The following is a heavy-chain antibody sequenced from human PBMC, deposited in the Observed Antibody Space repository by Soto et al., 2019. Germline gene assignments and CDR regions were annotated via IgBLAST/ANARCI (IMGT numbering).Heavy chain of an antibody. CDR3: AALVGATEIDY. Sequence: SGKVSCKASGFAFTSSAVQWVRQARGQRLEWIGWIVVGSGNTNYAQKFQERVTITRDMSTSTAYMELSSLRSEDTAVYYCAALVGATEIDYWGQGTLVTVSS. J-gene: IGHJ4*02. D-gene: IGHD1-26*01. V-gene: IGHV1-58*01. CDR1: GFAFTSSA. CDR2: IVVGSGNT.